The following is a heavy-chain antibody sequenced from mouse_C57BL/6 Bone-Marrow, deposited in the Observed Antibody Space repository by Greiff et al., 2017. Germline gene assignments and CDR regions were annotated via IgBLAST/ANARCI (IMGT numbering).Heavy chain of an antibody. J-gene: IGHJ3*01. CDR3: TRGPITTVVAPFAY. CDR1: GFTFSSYA. D-gene: IGHD1-1*01. CDR2: ISSGGDYI. V-gene: IGHV5-9-1*02. Sequence: EVKLVESGEGLVKPGGSLKLSCAASGFTFSSYAMSWVRQTPEKRLEWVAYISSGGDYIYYADTVKGRFTISRDNARNTLYLQMSSLKSEDTAMYYCTRGPITTVVAPFAYWGQGTLVTVSA.